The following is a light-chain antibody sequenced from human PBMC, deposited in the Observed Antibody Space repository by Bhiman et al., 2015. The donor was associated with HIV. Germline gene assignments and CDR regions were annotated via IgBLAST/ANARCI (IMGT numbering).Light chain of an antibody. V-gene: IGLV2-14*01. CDR3: SSLTSSITYV. CDR1: SGDIGASDY. CDR2: DLT. J-gene: IGLJ1*01. Sequence: QSALTQPASVSGSPGQSITISCTGTSGDIGASDYISWYQQHPGKAPILMIYDLTERPSGVSNRFSGSKSGNTASLTISGLQAEDEADYYCSSLTSSITYVFGTGTNVTVL.